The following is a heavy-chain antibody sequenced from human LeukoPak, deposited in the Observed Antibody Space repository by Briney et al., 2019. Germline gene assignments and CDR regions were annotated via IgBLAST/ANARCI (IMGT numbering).Heavy chain of an antibody. CDR3: ARVKDIVVVPAANKNWFDP. CDR2: IYYSGNT. D-gene: IGHD2-2*01. CDR1: GDSISSYY. J-gene: IGHJ5*02. Sequence: SETLSLTCTVSGDSISSYYWSWIRQPPGKGLEWIAYIYYSGNTNYNPSLKSRVTISVDTSKNQFSLKLSSVTAADTAVYYCARVKDIVVVPAANKNWFDPWGQGTLVTVSS. V-gene: IGHV4-59*12.